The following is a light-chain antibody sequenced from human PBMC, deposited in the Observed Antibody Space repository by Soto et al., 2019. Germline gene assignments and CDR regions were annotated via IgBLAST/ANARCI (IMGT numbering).Light chain of an antibody. CDR3: NSYAGSYTLCV. CDR1: SSDVGGYNY. J-gene: IGLJ1*01. V-gene: IGLV2-11*01. CDR2: DVT. Sequence: QSALTQPRSVSGSPGQSVAISCAGTSSDVGGYNYVSWYQQHPGKAPKLMIYDVTKRPSGVPDRFSGSKSGNTASLTISGLQAEDEADYYCNSYAGSYTLCVCGTGTKVTVL.